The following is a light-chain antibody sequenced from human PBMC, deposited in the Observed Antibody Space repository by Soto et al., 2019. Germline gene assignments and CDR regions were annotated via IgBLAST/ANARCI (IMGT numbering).Light chain of an antibody. J-gene: IGLJ1*01. V-gene: IGLV2-14*01. Sequence: QSALTQPASVSGSPGQSITISCTGTSSDVGGYNYVSWYQQHPGKAPKLMIYEFSNRPSGVSNRFSGSKSGNTASLTISGLQAEDEADYNCSSYTRSSTYVFGAGTKLNVL. CDR3: SSYTRSSTYV. CDR1: SSDVGGYNY. CDR2: EFS.